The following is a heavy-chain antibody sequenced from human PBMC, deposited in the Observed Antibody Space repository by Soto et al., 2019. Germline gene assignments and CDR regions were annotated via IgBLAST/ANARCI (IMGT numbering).Heavy chain of an antibody. D-gene: IGHD2-8*01. V-gene: IGHV3-33*01. Sequence: PGGSLRLSCAASGFTFSSYGMHWVRQAPGKGLEWVAVIWYDGSNKYYADSVKGRFTISRDNSKNTLYLQMNSLRAEDTAVYYCARPTYEVSNYYYYGMDVWGQGTTVTVSS. J-gene: IGHJ6*02. CDR2: IWYDGSNK. CDR1: GFTFSSYG. CDR3: ARPTYEVSNYYYYGMDV.